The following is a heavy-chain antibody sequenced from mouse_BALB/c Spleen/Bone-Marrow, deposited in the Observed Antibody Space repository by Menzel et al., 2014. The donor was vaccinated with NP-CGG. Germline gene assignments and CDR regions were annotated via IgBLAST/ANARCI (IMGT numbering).Heavy chain of an antibody. CDR1: GYTFTSYW. CDR2: INPSNGRT. D-gene: IGHD1-1*01. Sequence: VQLQQSGAELVKPGASVKLSCKASGYTFTSYWIHWVKQRPGQGLEWIGEINPSNGRTNYNEKFKSKATLTVDKSSSTAYMQLSSLTSEDSAVYHCARLLLRFYALDYWGQGTSVTVSS. CDR3: ARLLLRFYALDY. J-gene: IGHJ4*01. V-gene: IGHV1S81*02.